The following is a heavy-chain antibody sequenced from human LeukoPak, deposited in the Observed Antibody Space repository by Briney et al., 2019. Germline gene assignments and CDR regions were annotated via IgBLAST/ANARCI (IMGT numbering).Heavy chain of an antibody. D-gene: IGHD3-9*01. J-gene: IGHJ4*02. Sequence: GSLRPSCAASGFTFSNAWMSWVRQAPGKGLEWVGRIKSKTDGGTTDYAAPVKGRFTISRDDSKNTLYLQMNSLKTEDTAVYYCTTERLLRYFDYWGQGTLVTVSS. CDR2: IKSKTDGGTT. CDR1: GFTFSNAW. CDR3: TTERLLRYFDY. V-gene: IGHV3-15*01.